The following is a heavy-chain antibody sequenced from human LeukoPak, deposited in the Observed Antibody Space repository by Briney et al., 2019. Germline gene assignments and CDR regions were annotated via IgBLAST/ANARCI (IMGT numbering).Heavy chain of an antibody. V-gene: IGHV4-59*01. D-gene: IGHD3-22*01. Sequence: SETLSLTCTVSGGSISSYYWSWIRQPPGKGLEWIGYIYYSGSTNYNPSLKSRVTISVDTSKNQFSLKLSSVAAADTAVYYCARGYDSSGYYYYWGQGTLVTVSS. CDR1: GGSISSYY. CDR2: IYYSGST. J-gene: IGHJ4*02. CDR3: ARGYDSSGYYYY.